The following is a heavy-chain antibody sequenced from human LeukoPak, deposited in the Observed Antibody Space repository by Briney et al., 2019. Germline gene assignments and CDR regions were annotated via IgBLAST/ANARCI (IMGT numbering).Heavy chain of an antibody. CDR3: AKESHRGVTTNY. CDR1: GSIISSYA. V-gene: IGHV3-23*01. Sequence: PGGSLRLSCAASGSIISSYAMSWGRPPARKGLEWFSAISGSGGSTYYADSVKGRFTISRDNSKNTLYLQMNSLRAEDTAVYYCAKESHRGVTTNYWGQGTLVTVSS. CDR2: ISGSGGST. J-gene: IGHJ4*02. D-gene: IGHD4-17*01.